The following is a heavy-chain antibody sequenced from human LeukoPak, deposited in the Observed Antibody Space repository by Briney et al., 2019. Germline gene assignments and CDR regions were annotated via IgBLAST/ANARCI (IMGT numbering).Heavy chain of an antibody. V-gene: IGHV3-11*01. CDR1: GFPFNDYY. Sequence: GGSLRLSCAASGFPFNDYYMTWIRQAPGKGLEWVSHISSSGSTIYYADSVKGRFTISRDNAKNTLYLQMHSLRVEDTAIYYCAKDALHCSGGSCPYFDHWGQGTPVTVSS. D-gene: IGHD2-15*01. J-gene: IGHJ4*02. CDR3: AKDALHCSGGSCPYFDH. CDR2: ISSSGSTI.